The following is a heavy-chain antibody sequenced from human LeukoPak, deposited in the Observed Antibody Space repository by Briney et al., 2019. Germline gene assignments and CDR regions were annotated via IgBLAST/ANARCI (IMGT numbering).Heavy chain of an antibody. CDR2: IRRGSNRYTT. CDR1: GFTFSDYI. CDR3: SRDGGLGDESAFDI. V-gene: IGHV3-72*01. J-gene: IGHJ3*02. D-gene: IGHD3-16*01. Sequence: GGSLRLSCEASGFTFSDYILDWVRQAPGKGLEWVGRIRRGSNRYTTEYAASVKGRFIISRDDSKSSLYLHMSSLKTEDTAVYHCSRDGGLGDESAFDIWGQGTMVTVSS.